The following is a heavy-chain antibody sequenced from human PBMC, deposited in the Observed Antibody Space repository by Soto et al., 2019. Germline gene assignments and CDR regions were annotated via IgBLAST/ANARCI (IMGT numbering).Heavy chain of an antibody. V-gene: IGHV3-23*01. CDR1: GFTFSSYA. J-gene: IGHJ4*02. Sequence: EVQLLESGGGLVQPGGSLRLSCAASGFTFSSYAMSWVRQAPGKGLEWVSAISGSGGSTYYADSVKGRFTISRDNSKNTLYLQMNSLRAEDTAVYYCAKDEGYCSSTSCYDKPQRTMRCGQGTLVTVSS. D-gene: IGHD2-2*01. CDR3: AKDEGYCSSTSCYDKPQRTMR. CDR2: ISGSGGST.